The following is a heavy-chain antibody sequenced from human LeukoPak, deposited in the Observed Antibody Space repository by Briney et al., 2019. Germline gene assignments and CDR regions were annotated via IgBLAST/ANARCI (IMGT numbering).Heavy chain of an antibody. CDR1: GFTFSSYA. CDR2: ISNKSTYI. Sequence: GGSLRLSCAASGFTFSSYAMSWVRQAPGKGLEWVSCISNKSTYIYYADSVKGRFTISRDNARNSLYLQMNSLRAEDTAVFCCARDRAHGVDYWGQGTLVTVSS. D-gene: IGHD3-10*01. CDR3: ARDRAHGVDY. V-gene: IGHV3-21*01. J-gene: IGHJ4*02.